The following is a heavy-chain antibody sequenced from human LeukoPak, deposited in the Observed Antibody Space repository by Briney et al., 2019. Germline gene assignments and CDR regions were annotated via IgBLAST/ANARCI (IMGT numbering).Heavy chain of an antibody. D-gene: IGHD4-17*01. CDR1: GGSISSSSYY. CDR3: ARVTVTSPINFDY. Sequence: PSETLSLTCTVSGGSISSSSYYWGWIRQPPGKGLEWIGSIYYSGSTYYNPSLKSRVTISVDTSKNQFSLKLSSVTAADTAVYYCARVTVTSPINFDYWGQGTLVTVSS. CDR2: IYYSGST. V-gene: IGHV4-39*07. J-gene: IGHJ4*02.